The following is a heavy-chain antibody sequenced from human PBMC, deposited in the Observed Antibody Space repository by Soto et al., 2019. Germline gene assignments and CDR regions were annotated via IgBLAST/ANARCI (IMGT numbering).Heavy chain of an antibody. Sequence: QVQLVQSGAEVKKPGSSVKVSCKASGGAFTTYGFSWVKQAPGQGPEWMGEIIPMSGVTNYAQSFQGRVTITADESSNTSYIAIIGMRSEDTAVYYCARLPHGSGVTCYQFDYWGQGTLVTVSS. CDR2: IIPMSGVT. D-gene: IGHD2-15*01. J-gene: IGHJ4*02. CDR1: GGAFTTYG. CDR3: ARLPHGSGVTCYQFDY. V-gene: IGHV1-69*01.